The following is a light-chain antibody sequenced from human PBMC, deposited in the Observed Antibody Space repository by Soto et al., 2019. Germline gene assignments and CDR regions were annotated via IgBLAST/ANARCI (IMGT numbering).Light chain of an antibody. CDR2: DAS. V-gene: IGKV3-20*01. CDR1: QGVGNR. Sequence: ENVLTQSPGTLSLSPGERATLSCRASQGVGNRLAWYQQKPGQAPRLLISDASSRATGIPDRFSGSGSGTDFTLTISRLEPEDCAVYYCQQYGPSAITFGHGTRLEIK. CDR3: QQYGPSAIT. J-gene: IGKJ5*01.